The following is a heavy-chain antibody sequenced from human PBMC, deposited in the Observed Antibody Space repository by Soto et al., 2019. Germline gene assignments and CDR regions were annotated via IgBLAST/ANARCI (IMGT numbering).Heavy chain of an antibody. D-gene: IGHD6-6*01. J-gene: IGHJ4*02. Sequence: EVQLLESGGGLVQPGESLRLSCAASGFTFSSYAMSWVRQAPGKGLVWVSVISGSDDSTYYADSVKGRFTISRDNSKNTLYLQMNRLRAEDTAVYYCAKRSSSSTFDYWGQGTLVTVSS. CDR2: ISGSDDST. V-gene: IGHV3-23*01. CDR1: GFTFSSYA. CDR3: AKRSSSSTFDY.